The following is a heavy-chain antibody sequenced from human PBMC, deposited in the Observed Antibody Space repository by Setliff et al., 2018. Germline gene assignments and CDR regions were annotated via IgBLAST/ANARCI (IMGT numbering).Heavy chain of an antibody. CDR3: AGDEALRTTPNYFNL. CDR2: IRGSIHII. CDR1: GFTFSGYS. J-gene: IGHJ4*02. V-gene: IGHV3-48*01. D-gene: IGHD1-7*01. Sequence: GGSLRLSCSASGFTFSGYSMNWVRQAPGKGLEWVSYIRGSIHIISYADSVKGRFTISSDNAKNSLYLQRNSLRAEDTAVYYCAGDEALRTTPNYFNLWGQGTQVTVSS.